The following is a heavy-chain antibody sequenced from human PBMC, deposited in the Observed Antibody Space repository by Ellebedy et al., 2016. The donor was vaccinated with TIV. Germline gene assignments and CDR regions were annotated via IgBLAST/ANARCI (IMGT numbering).Heavy chain of an antibody. CDR3: SRGGGRGGGTCYYPDF. J-gene: IGHJ4*02. Sequence: PGGSLRLSCAASGFTFSTYSLHWVRQAPGKGLDWVSSISTITNYADSVRGRFTISRDNAKNSLYPQMNSLRAEDTAVYYCSRGGGRGGGTCYYPDFWGQGTLVTVSS. V-gene: IGHV3-21*01. CDR1: GFTFSTYS. CDR2: ISTIT. D-gene: IGHD2-15*01.